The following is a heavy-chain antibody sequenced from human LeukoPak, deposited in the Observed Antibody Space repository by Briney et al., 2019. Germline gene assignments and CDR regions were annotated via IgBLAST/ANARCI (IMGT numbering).Heavy chain of an antibody. CDR1: GFTFSSYA. CDR2: ISYDGSNK. V-gene: IGHV3-30-3*02. J-gene: IGHJ4*02. CDR3: AKHYGSGSYYTDS. Sequence: GRSLRLSCAASGFTFSSYAMHWVRQAPGKGLEWVAVISYDGSNKYYADSVKGRFTISRDNSKNTLYLQMNSLRAEDTAVYYCAKHYGSGSYYTDSWGQGTLVTVSS. D-gene: IGHD3-10*01.